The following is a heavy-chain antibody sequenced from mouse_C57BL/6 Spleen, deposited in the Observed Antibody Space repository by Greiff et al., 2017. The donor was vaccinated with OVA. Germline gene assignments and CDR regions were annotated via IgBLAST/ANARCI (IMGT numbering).Heavy chain of an antibody. V-gene: IGHV3-6*01. CDR1: GYSITSGYY. Sequence: EVQVVESGPGLVKPSQSLSLTCSVTGYSITSGYYWNWIRQFPGNKLEWMGYISYDGSNNYNPSLKNRISITRDTSKNQFFLKLNSVTTEDTATYYCARGEGLLLHFDVWGTGTTVTVSS. CDR3: ARGEGLLLHFDV. J-gene: IGHJ1*03. CDR2: ISYDGSN. D-gene: IGHD2-3*01.